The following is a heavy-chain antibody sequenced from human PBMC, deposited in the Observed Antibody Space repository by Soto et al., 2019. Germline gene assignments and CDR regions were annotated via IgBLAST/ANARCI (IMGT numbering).Heavy chain of an antibody. CDR2: IYHSGST. CDR3: ASGQQLVRNY. Sequence: QLQLQESGSGLVKPSQTLSLTCAVSGGSISSGGYSWSWIRQPPGKGLEWIGYIYHSGSTYYNPSPESRVTISVDRSKNQFSLKLSPVTAADTVEYYCASGQQLVRNYWGQGTLVTVSS. CDR1: GGSISSGGYS. V-gene: IGHV4-30-2*01. J-gene: IGHJ4*02. D-gene: IGHD6-13*01.